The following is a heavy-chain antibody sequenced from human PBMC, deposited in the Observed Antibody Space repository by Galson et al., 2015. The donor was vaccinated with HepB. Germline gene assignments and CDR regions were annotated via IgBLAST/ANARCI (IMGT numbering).Heavy chain of an antibody. V-gene: IGHV3-30*18. D-gene: IGHD3-9*01. CDR2: ISYDGSNK. CDR1: GFTLSSYG. Sequence: SLRLSCAVSGFTLSSYGMHWVRQAPGKGLEWVAVISYDGSNKDYADSVKGRFTISRDKTNNTLYMQMNSLRAEDTAVYYCAKDDDLLTPYGMDVWGQGTTVTVSS. CDR3: AKDDDLLTPYGMDV. J-gene: IGHJ6*02.